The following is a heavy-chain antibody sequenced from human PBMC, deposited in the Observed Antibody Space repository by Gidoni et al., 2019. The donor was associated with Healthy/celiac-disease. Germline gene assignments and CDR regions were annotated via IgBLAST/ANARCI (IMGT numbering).Heavy chain of an antibody. CDR1: GGSFSGYY. CDR2: INHSGST. D-gene: IGHD3-16*01. CDR3: ARGGGEMATIRGTPPNDY. Sequence: QVQLQQWGAGLLKPSETLSLTCAVYGGSFSGYYWSWIRQPPGKGLEWIGEINHSGSTNYNPSLKSRVTISVDTSKNQFSLKLSSVTAADTAVYYCARGGGEMATIRGTPPNDYWGQGTLVTVSS. V-gene: IGHV4-34*01. J-gene: IGHJ4*02.